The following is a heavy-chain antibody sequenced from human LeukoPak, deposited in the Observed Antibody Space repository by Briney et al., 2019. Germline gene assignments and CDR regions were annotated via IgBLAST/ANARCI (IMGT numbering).Heavy chain of an antibody. CDR1: GYSFTSYW. J-gene: IGHJ5*02. Sequence: GESLKISYKGSGYSFTSYWIGWVRQMPGKGLEWMGIIYPGDSDTRYSPSFQGQVTISADKSISTAYLQWSSLKASDTAMDYCARQGTYYYDSSGRFDPWGQGTLVTVSS. D-gene: IGHD3-22*01. CDR3: ARQGTYYYDSSGRFDP. CDR2: IYPGDSDT. V-gene: IGHV5-51*01.